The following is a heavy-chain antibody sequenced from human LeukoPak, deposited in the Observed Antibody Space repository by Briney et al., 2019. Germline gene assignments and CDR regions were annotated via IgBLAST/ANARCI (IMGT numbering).Heavy chain of an antibody. Sequence: SETLSLTCTVSGYSISSGYYWGWIRQPPGKGLEWIGYIYYRGSTYYNPSLKSRVTISIDTSKNQFSLKLNSVTAADMAVYSCARLQLRYWYFDLWGRGTLVTVSS. CDR2: IYYRGST. CDR3: ARLQLRYWYFDL. V-gene: IGHV4-30-4*08. CDR1: GYSISSGYY. D-gene: IGHD1-7*01. J-gene: IGHJ2*01.